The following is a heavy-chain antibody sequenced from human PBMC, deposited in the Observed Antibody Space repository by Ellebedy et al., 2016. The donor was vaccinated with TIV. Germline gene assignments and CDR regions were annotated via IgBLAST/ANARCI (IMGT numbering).Heavy chain of an antibody. Sequence: SETLSLTCTVSGGSVSSSDNYWIWIRQPPGKGLEWIGYISYSGSTKYDPSLKSRVTISVDTSKNHFSLKLNSVTAADTAVYYCARYTTNWEGARFDSWGQGTLVTVSA. D-gene: IGHD1-1*01. CDR2: ISYSGST. CDR3: ARYTTNWEGARFDS. J-gene: IGHJ4*02. V-gene: IGHV4-61*08. CDR1: GGSVSSSDNY.